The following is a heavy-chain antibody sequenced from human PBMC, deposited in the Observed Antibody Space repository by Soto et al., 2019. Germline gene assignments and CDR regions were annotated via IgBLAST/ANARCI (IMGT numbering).Heavy chain of an antibody. J-gene: IGHJ3*01. CDR3: ARSPLSYDYVRQTWREVGDSFDV. V-gene: IGHV4-34*12. D-gene: IGHD3-10*02. Sequence: SETLSHTCAMYNSSVCALHWTWFRQPPGKGLEWIGELIHGGSTNYNPSLKSRVTFSLDTSKSQFSLHVMSVTAADTAVYYCARSPLSYDYVRQTWREVGDSFDVWGRGTSVTVSS. CDR2: LIHGGST. CDR1: NSSVCALH.